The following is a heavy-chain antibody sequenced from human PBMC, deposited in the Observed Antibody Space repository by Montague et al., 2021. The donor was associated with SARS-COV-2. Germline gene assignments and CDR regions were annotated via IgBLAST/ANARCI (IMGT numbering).Heavy chain of an antibody. V-gene: IGHV4-59*01. CDR2: VDKSDNT. J-gene: IGHJ4*02. Sequence: SETLSLTCTVSGDSIRTNYWSWIRQPPGKGLEWIGYVDKSDNTDYNPSLKSRVTISLDTSKKQFSLKLNSVTAADTAVYYCTSGEGNEGWWYYFDYWGQGTLVTVSS. CDR1: GDSIRTNY. CDR3: TSGEGNEGWWYYFDY. D-gene: IGHD2-15*01.